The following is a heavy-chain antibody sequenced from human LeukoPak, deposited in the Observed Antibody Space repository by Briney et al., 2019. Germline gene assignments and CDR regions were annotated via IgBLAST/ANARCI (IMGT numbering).Heavy chain of an antibody. V-gene: IGHV1-2*06. Sequence: ASVKVSFKASGYTFTGYYMHWVRQAPGQGLEWMGRINPNSGGTNYAQKFQGRVTMTRDTSISTAYMELSRLRSDDTAVYYCARDGGAGWSAFDYWGQGTLVTVSS. CDR3: ARDGGAGWSAFDY. CDR1: GYTFTGYY. CDR2: INPNSGGT. J-gene: IGHJ4*02. D-gene: IGHD6-19*01.